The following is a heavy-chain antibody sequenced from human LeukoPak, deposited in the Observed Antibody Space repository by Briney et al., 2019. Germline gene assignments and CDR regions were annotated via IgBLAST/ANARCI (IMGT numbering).Heavy chain of an antibody. J-gene: IGHJ4*02. V-gene: IGHV3-30-3*01. D-gene: IGHD3-10*01. CDR2: ISYDGSNK. Sequence: PGGSLRLSCAASGFTFSSYAMHWVRQAPGKGLEWVAVISYDGSNKYYADSVKGRFTISRDNSKNTLYQQMNSLRAEDTAVYYCARDRVSYFDYWGQGTLVTVSS. CDR3: ARDRVSYFDY. CDR1: GFTFSSYA.